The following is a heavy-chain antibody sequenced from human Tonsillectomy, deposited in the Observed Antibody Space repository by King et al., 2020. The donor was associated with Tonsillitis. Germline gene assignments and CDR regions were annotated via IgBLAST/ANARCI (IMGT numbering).Heavy chain of an antibody. CDR1: GYTFTSYD. CDR3: ARGIRDSSGREYFQH. V-gene: IGHV1-8*02. D-gene: IGHD6-19*01. CDR2: MNPNSANT. J-gene: IGHJ1*01. Sequence: VQLVQSGPEVKRPGASVKVSCKASGYTFTSYDINWVRQATGQGLEWMGWMNPNSANTGYAQKFQGRVTMTRNTSISTAYMELSSLRSEDTAVYYCARGIRDSSGREYFQHWGQGTLVIVSS.